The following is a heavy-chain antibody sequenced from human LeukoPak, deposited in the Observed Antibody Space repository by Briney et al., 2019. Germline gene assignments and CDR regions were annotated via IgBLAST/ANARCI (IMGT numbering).Heavy chain of an antibody. J-gene: IGHJ3*02. CDR1: GYTFTGYY. D-gene: IGHD2-2*01. CDR3: ARAWTYQLLAPHDAFDI. Sequence: ASVKVSCKASGYTFTGYYMHWVRRASGQGLEWMGWNNPNSGGTNYAQKFQGRVTMTRDTSISTAYMELSRLRSDDTAVYYCARAWTYQLLAPHDAFDIWGQGTMVTVSS. V-gene: IGHV1-2*02. CDR2: NNPNSGGT.